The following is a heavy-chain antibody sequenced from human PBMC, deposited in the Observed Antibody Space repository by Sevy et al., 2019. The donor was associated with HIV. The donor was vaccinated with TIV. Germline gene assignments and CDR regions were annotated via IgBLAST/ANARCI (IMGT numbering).Heavy chain of an antibody. D-gene: IGHD6-19*01. CDR3: VRGGGNGWYYFDY. J-gene: IGHJ4*02. V-gene: IGHV1-69*13. Sequence: ASVKVSCKASGGIFKSYGISWVRQAPGQGLEWMGGIIPILNTVYYAQKFQGRVTITADESTKTAYMELSSLRSEDTAVYYCVRGGGNGWYYFDYWGQETLVTVSS. CDR2: IIPILNTV. CDR1: GGIFKSYG.